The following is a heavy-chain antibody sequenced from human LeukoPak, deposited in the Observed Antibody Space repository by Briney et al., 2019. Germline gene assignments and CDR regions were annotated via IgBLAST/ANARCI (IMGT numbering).Heavy chain of an antibody. V-gene: IGHV3-23*01. J-gene: IGHJ4*02. CDR2: ISGSGGST. CDR3: AKDDPSYYDYVWGSYRGHFDY. Sequence: GGSLRLSCAASGFTFSSYAMSWVRQAPGKGLEWVSAISGSGGSTYYADSVKGRFTISRDNSKNTLYLQMNSLRAEDTAVYYCAKDDPSYYDYVWGSYRGHFDYWGQGTLATVSS. D-gene: IGHD3-16*02. CDR1: GFTFSSYA.